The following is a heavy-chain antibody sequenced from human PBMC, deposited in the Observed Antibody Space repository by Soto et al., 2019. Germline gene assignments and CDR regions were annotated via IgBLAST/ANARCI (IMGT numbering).Heavy chain of an antibody. CDR1: GDSISSYY. V-gene: IGHV4-59*01. CDR2: LYYGRSA. CDR3: ALRSMAVVPEY. J-gene: IGHJ4*02. D-gene: IGHD3-22*01. Sequence: QVQLQESGPGLVKPSETLSLTCAVSGDSISSYYCMWIRQPPGKGLESIGYLYYGRSANYNPSLKSRVTLSVNPSTNQCSLTLSSMTAADTAVYYCALRSMAVVPEYWGQGTLVTVSS.